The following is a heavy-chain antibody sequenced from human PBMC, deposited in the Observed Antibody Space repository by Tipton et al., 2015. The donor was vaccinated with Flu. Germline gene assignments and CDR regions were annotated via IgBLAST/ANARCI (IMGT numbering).Heavy chain of an antibody. Sequence: TLSLTCSIFGDSIGYYYWSWVRQPAGRGLEWIRRVFTSGRTDYNPSLMSRVTISVDASKNQFSLRLTSVTAADTAVYYCVRDHVAFDYWGRGSQVIVSS. V-gene: IGHV4-4*07. CDR1: GDSIGYYY. J-gene: IGHJ4*02. CDR2: VFTSGRT. CDR3: VRDHVAFDY.